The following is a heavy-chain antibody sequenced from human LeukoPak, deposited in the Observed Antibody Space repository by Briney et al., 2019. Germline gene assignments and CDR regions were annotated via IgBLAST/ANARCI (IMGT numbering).Heavy chain of an antibody. Sequence: PSETLSLTCAVYGGSFSGYYWSWIRQPPGKGLEWIGEINHSGSTNYNPSLKSRVTISVDTSKNQFSLKLSSVTAADTAVYYCARVRYSSSWYASPHYNWFDPWGQGTLVTVSS. CDR3: ARVRYSSSWYASPHYNWFDP. CDR2: INHSGST. J-gene: IGHJ5*02. D-gene: IGHD6-13*01. CDR1: GGSFSGYY. V-gene: IGHV4-34*01.